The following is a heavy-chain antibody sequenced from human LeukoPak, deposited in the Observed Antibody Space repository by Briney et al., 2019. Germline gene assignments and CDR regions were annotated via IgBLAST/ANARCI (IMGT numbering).Heavy chain of an antibody. D-gene: IGHD6-13*01. J-gene: IGHJ5*02. Sequence: SSETLSLTCAVYGGSFSGYYWSWIRQPPGKGLEWIGEINHSGSTNYNPSLKSRVTISVDTSKNQFSLKLSSVTAADTAVYYCARLGSSWYNWFDPWGQGTLVTVSS. CDR2: INHSGST. V-gene: IGHV4-34*01. CDR3: ARLGSSWYNWFDP. CDR1: GGSFSGYY.